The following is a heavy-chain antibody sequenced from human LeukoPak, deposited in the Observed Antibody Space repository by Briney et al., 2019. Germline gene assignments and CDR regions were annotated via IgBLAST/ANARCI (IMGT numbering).Heavy chain of an antibody. V-gene: IGHV4-34*01. CDR1: GGPFSGHY. D-gene: IGHD2-2*01. J-gene: IGHJ4*02. CDR2: INHSGSA. Sequence: PSETLSLTCAVYGGPFSGHYWRWIRQPPGKGLEWIGEINHSGSANYSPSPKSRVTLSVDTSKNQFSLKLSSVTAADTAMYYCATMRGYCSSPTCQDSWGQGTLVTVSS. CDR3: ATMRGYCSSPTCQDS.